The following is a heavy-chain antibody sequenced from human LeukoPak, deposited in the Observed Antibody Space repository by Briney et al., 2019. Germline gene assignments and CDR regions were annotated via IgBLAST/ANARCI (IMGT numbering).Heavy chain of an antibody. CDR1: GITLSNYG. D-gene: IGHD3-22*01. V-gene: IGHV3-23*01. J-gene: IGHJ4*02. CDR2: ISDSGGRT. Sequence: GGSLRLSCAVSGITLSNYGMTWVRQAPGKGLERVAGISDSGGRTNYADSVKGRFTISRDNPKNTLYLQMNSLRAEDTAVYFCAKRGVVIRVILVGFHKEAYYFDSWGQGALVTVSS. CDR3: AKRGVVIRVILVGFHKEAYYFDS.